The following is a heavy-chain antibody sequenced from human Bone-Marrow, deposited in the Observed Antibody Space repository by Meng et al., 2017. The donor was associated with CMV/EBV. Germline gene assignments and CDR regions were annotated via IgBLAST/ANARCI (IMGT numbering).Heavy chain of an antibody. CDR2: IYYSGST. V-gene: IGHV4-61*01. Sequence: SETLSLTCAVSGGSVSSGSYYWSWIRQPPGKGLEWIGYIYYSGSTNYNPSLKSRVTITVDTSKNQFTLKLSSVTAADTAVYYCVRQRPLYSSSKVGWFDPWGQGTLVTVSS. D-gene: IGHD6-13*01. J-gene: IGHJ5*02. CDR1: GGSVSSGSYY. CDR3: VRQRPLYSSSKVGWFDP.